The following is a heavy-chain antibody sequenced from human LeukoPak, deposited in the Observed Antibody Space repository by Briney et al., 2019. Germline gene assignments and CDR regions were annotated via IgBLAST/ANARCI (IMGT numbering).Heavy chain of an antibody. J-gene: IGHJ4*02. CDR2: ISSSGSTI. CDR3: ASGPAALVDFDY. V-gene: IGHV3-11*01. D-gene: IGHD2-2*01. Sequence: GRSLRLSCAAPGFTFSDYYMSWIRQAPGKGLEWVSYISSSGSTIYYADSVKGRFTISRDNAKNSLYLQMNSLRAEDTAVYYCASGPAALVDFDYWGQGTLVTVSS. CDR1: GFTFSDYY.